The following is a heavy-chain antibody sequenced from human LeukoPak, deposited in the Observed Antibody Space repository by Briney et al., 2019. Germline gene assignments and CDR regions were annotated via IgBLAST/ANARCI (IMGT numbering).Heavy chain of an antibody. CDR1: GFTFSSYA. V-gene: IGHV3-30*04. Sequence: GGSLRLSCAASGFTFSSYAMHWVRQAPGKGLEWVAVISYDGSNKYYADSVKGRFTISRDNSKNTLYLQMNSLRAEDTAVYYCARVGGYSYGYKPWFESWGQGTLVTVSS. D-gene: IGHD5-18*01. CDR3: ARVGGYSYGYKPWFES. J-gene: IGHJ5*01. CDR2: ISYDGSNK.